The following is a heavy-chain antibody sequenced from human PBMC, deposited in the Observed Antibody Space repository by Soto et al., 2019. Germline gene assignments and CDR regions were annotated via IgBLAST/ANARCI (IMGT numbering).Heavy chain of an antibody. CDR3: ARDQGGSYDSWFDP. CDR2: ISSGSAYI. Sequence: EVQVVESGGGLVKPGGSLRLSCTFTFSMYSMHWVRQAPGKGLEGVASISSGSAYIKYAESVKGRFTISRDNAKNSLHMQMNSLRAEDTAIYHCARDQGGSYDSWFDPWGQGTLVTVSS. J-gene: IGHJ5*02. CDR1: TFSMYS. V-gene: IGHV3-21*06. D-gene: IGHD1-26*01.